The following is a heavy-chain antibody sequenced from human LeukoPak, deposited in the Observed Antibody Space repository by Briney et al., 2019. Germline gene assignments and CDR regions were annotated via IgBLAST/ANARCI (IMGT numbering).Heavy chain of an antibody. CDR1: GGSISSYY. V-gene: IGHV4-4*07. D-gene: IGHD3-22*01. CDR3: ARGISYYYDSSGYYYPWDYYYYMDV. Sequence: SETLSLTCTVPGGSISSYYWSWIRQPAGKGLEWIGRIYTSGSTNYNPSLKSRVTISVDTSKNQFSLKLSSVTAADTAVYYCARGISYYYDSSGYYYPWDYYYYMDVWGKGTTVTVSS. J-gene: IGHJ6*03. CDR2: IYTSGST.